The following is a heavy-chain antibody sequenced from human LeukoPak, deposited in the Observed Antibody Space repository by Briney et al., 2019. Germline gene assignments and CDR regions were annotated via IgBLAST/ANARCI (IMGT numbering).Heavy chain of an antibody. Sequence: SETLSLTCTVSGGSISSYYWSWIRQPPGKGLEWIGYIYYSGSTNYNPSLKSRVTISVDTSKNQFSLKLSSVTAADTAVYYCARADCSSTSCYKPGMWFGDPTDYWGQGTLVTVSS. J-gene: IGHJ4*02. CDR3: ARADCSSTSCYKPGMWFGDPTDY. CDR2: IYYSGST. CDR1: GGSISSYY. D-gene: IGHD2-2*02. V-gene: IGHV4-59*01.